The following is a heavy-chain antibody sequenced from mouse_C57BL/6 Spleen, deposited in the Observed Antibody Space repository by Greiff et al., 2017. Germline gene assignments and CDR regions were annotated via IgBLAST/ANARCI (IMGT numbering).Heavy chain of an antibody. CDR3: AREIPHYYAMDY. J-gene: IGHJ4*01. Sequence: VQVVESGPGLVQPSQSLSITCTVSGFSLTSYGVHWVRQSPGKGLEWLGVLWSGGSTDYNAAFICRLSISKDNTKSQVFFKMNSLQADDTAIYYCAREIPHYYAMDYWGQGTSVTVSS. CDR1: GFSLTSYG. V-gene: IGHV2-2*01. CDR2: LWSGGST.